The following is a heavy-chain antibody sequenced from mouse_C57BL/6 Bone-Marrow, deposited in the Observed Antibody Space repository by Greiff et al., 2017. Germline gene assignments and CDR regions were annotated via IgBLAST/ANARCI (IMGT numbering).Heavy chain of an antibody. D-gene: IGHD2-4*01. J-gene: IGHJ2*01. Sequence: VKLMESGPGILQSSPTLSLTCSFSGFSLSTSGMGVSWIRQPSGKGLEWLAHIYWDDDKRYNPSLKSRHTISKDTSRNQVFLKSTGVDTADTVTYECARREKNDYDVWDYFDYWGQGTTLTVSS. CDR2: IYWDDDK. CDR3: ARREKNDYDVWDYFDY. CDR1: GFSLSTSGMG. V-gene: IGHV8-12*01.